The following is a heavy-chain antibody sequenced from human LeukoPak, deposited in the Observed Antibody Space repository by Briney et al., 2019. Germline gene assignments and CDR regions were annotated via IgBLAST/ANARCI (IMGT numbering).Heavy chain of an antibody. D-gene: IGHD2-15*01. J-gene: IGHJ4*02. Sequence: PGGSLRLSCAASGFTFSSYGMHWVRQAPGKGLEWVAVIWYDGSNKYYADSVKGRFTISRDNSKNTLYLQMNSLRAEDTAVYYCAKCSGGSCYSDYFDYWGQGTLVTVSS. CDR3: AKCSGGSCYSDYFDY. V-gene: IGHV3-33*06. CDR2: IWYDGSNK. CDR1: GFTFSSYG.